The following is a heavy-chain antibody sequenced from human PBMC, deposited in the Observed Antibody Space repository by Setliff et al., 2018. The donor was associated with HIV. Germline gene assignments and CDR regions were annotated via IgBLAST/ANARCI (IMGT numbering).Heavy chain of an antibody. CDR1: GYSINSGFS. V-gene: IGHV4-38-2*01. Sequence: SETLSLTCAASGYSINSGFSRAWIRQPPGQGPQWIGSIYQSGSIYYNPSLQSRVTISVDTSKKQFSLKLRSVTAADTAVYYCARGCYAPPLESLFPYYYYMDVWGKGTTVTVSS. CDR2: IYQSGSI. D-gene: IGHD3-3*01. CDR3: ARGCYAPPLESLFPYYYYMDV. J-gene: IGHJ6*03.